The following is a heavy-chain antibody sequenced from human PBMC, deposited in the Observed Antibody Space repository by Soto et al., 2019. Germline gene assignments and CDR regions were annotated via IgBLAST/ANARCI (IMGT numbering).Heavy chain of an antibody. Sequence: GGSLRLSCAASGFTFSSYAMHWVRQAPGKGLEWVAVISYDGSNKYYADSVKGRFTISRDNSKNTLYLQMNSLRAEDTAVYYCESRPSSLTRFDYWGQGTLATVSS. D-gene: IGHD2-2*01. J-gene: IGHJ4*02. CDR3: ESRPSSLTRFDY. CDR2: ISYDGSNK. CDR1: GFTFSSYA. V-gene: IGHV3-30-3*01.